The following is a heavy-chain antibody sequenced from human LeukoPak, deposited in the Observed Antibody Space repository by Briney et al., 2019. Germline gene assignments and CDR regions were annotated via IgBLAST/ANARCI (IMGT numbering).Heavy chain of an antibody. D-gene: IGHD2-21*02. V-gene: IGHV1-24*01. Sequence: GASVKVSCKVSGYTLTELSMHWVRQAPGKGLEWMGGFDPEDGETIYAQKFQGRVAMTEDTSTDTAYMELSSLRSEDTAVYYCATVRRVVVTAMGDYWGQGTLVTVSS. J-gene: IGHJ4*02. CDR2: FDPEDGET. CDR3: ATVRRVVVTAMGDY. CDR1: GYTLTELS.